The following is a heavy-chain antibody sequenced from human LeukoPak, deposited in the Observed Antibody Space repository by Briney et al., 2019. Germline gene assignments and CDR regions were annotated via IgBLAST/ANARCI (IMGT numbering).Heavy chain of an antibody. CDR1: GGSISSGSYY. V-gene: IGHV4-61*02. D-gene: IGHD1-20*01. Sequence: KPSQTLSLTCTVSGGSISSGSYYWSWIRQPAGKGLEWIGRIYTSGSTNYNPSLKSRVTISVDTSKNQFSLKLSSVTAADTAVYYCASGITGTTLGYWGQGTLVTVSS. J-gene: IGHJ4*02. CDR2: IYTSGST. CDR3: ASGITGTTLGY.